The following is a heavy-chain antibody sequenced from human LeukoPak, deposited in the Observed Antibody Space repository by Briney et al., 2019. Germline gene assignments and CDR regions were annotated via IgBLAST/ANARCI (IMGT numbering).Heavy chain of an antibody. CDR1: GFTFSNAW. V-gene: IGHV3-7*01. Sequence: GGSLRLSCAASGFTFSNAWMSWVRQAPGKGLEWVANIKQDGSEKYYVGSVKGRSTISRDNAKNSLYLQMNSLRAEDTAVYYCARLLTGDRDAFDIRGQGTMVTVSS. CDR3: ARLLTGDRDAFDI. D-gene: IGHD7-27*01. CDR2: IKQDGSEK. J-gene: IGHJ3*02.